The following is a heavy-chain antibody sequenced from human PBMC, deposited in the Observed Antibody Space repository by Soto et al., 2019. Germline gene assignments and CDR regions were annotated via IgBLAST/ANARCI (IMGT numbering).Heavy chain of an antibody. CDR2: ISGSGGST. V-gene: IGHV3-23*01. Sequence: GGTMRLSCAASGFCFSSYAMSWVRQAPGKGLEWVSAISGSGGSTYYADSVKGRFTISRDNSKNTLYLQMNSLRAEDTAVYYCAKVQEPNYYYYYGMDVWGQGTTVTVS. J-gene: IGHJ6*02. CDR3: AKVQEPNYYYYYGMDV. CDR1: GFCFSSYA.